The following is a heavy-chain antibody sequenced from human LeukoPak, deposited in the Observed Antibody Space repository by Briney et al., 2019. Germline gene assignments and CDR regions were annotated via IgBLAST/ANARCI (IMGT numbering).Heavy chain of an antibody. D-gene: IGHD2-2*01. CDR1: GGSISSYY. V-gene: IGHV4-4*09. J-gene: IGHJ5*02. Sequence: SETLSLTRTVSGGSISSYYWSWIRQPPGKGLEWIGYIYTSGSTNYNPSLESRVTISVDTSKNQFSLKLSSVTAADTAVYYCARGPRGVPANWFDPWGQGTLVTVSS. CDR2: IYTSGST. CDR3: ARGPRGVPANWFDP.